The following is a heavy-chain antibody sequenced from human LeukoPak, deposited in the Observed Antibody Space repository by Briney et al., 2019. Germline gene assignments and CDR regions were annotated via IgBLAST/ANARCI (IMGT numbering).Heavy chain of an antibody. J-gene: IGHJ4*02. V-gene: IGHV1-2*02. Sequence: GASVKVSCKASGYTFTGYYMHWVRQAPGQGLEWMGWINPNSGGTNYAQKFQGRVTMTRDTSISTAYMELSRLRSDDTAVYYCKTNQLPNDFWSGYYITPRDDFDYWGQGTLVTVSS. D-gene: IGHD3-3*01. CDR1: GYTFTGYY. CDR3: KTNQLPNDFWSGYYITPRDDFDY. CDR2: INPNSGGT.